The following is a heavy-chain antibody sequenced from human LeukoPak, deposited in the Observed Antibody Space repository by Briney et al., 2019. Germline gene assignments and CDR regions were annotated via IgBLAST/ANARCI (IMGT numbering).Heavy chain of an antibody. J-gene: IGHJ6*03. Sequence: ASVKVSCKASGYTFTSYGICWVRQAPGQGLEWMGWISAYNGNTNYAQKLQGRVTMTTDTSTSTAYMELRSLRSDDTAVYYCARAYPLRPPNYYYMDVWGKGTTVTVSS. CDR1: GYTFTSYG. V-gene: IGHV1-18*01. D-gene: IGHD4-17*01. CDR2: ISAYNGNT. CDR3: ARAYPLRPPNYYYMDV.